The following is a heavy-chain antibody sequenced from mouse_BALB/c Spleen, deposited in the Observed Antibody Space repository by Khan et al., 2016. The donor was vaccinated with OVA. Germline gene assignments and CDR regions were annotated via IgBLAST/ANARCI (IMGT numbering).Heavy chain of an antibody. CDR3: ARGDSSGPAWFTN. D-gene: IGHD3-2*01. V-gene: IGHV3-6*02. Sequence: EVKLEESGPGLVKPSQSLSLTCSVTGYSITSGYFWNWIRQFPGNKLEWMGYIRYDGNSNYYPSLKNRISISRDTSKNQFFLKLNSVTPEDTATYSCARGDSSGPAWFTNWGQGTLVTVSA. CDR2: IRYDGNS. J-gene: IGHJ3*01. CDR1: GYSITSGYF.